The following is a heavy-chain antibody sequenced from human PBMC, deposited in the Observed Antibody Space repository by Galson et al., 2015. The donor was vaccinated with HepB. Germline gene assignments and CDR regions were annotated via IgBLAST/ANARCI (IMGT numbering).Heavy chain of an antibody. CDR2: IRHDGNEK. Sequence: SLRLSCAGSVFTFSTYWLTWVRQAPGKGLEWVANIRHDGNEKYYMDSVKGRFTISRDNAENLLFLQMNSLRAEDTAIYYCASGAELDYWGQGTLVTVSS. D-gene: IGHD1-14*01. CDR1: VFTFSTYW. CDR3: ASGAELDY. J-gene: IGHJ4*02. V-gene: IGHV3-7*03.